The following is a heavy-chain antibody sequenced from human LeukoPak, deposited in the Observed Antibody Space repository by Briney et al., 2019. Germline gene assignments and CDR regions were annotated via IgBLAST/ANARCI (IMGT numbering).Heavy chain of an antibody. CDR2: IIPIFGTA. J-gene: IGHJ4*02. CDR3: ARDREQLWLTAGY. D-gene: IGHD5-18*01. Sequence: SVKVSCKASGGTFSSYAISWVRQAPGQGLEWMGGIIPIFGTANYAQKLQGRVTMTTDTSTNTAYMELRSLRSDDTAVYYCARDREQLWLTAGYWGQGTLVTVSS. V-gene: IGHV1-69*05. CDR1: GGTFSSYA.